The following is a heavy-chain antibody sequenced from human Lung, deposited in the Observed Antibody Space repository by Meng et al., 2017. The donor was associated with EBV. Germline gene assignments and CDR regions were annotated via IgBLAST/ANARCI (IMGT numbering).Heavy chain of an antibody. CDR3: AKSRELRRPLDY. D-gene: IGHD1-26*01. CDR1: GFTFSSCA. Sequence: EVQLVESGGGLVQPGGYLRRLCSALGFTFSSCAMSWVRQAPGKGLEWVSGITVSGGSTYYADYVKGRFPISRDNFKNTLYLHMNSLRAEDTAIYYCAKSRELRRPLDYRGPGTHGIVSS. V-gene: IGHV3-23*04. CDR2: ITVSGGST. J-gene: IGHJ4*01.